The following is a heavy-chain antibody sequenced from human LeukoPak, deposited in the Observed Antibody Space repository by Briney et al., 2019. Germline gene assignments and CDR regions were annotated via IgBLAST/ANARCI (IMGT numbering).Heavy chain of an antibody. Sequence: GGSLRLSCAVSGFTFDDYGMSWVRQVPGKGLEWVSGINWSGGSTGYADSVKGRFTISRDNVENSLYLQMNTLRAEDTAFYYCARVAAASGFLGAFDMWGQGTMVTVPS. CDR3: ARVAAASGFLGAFDM. V-gene: IGHV3-20*04. CDR2: INWSGGST. CDR1: GFTFDDYG. J-gene: IGHJ3*02. D-gene: IGHD6-13*01.